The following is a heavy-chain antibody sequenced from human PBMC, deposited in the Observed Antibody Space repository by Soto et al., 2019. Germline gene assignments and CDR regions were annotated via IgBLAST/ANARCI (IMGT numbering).Heavy chain of an antibody. Sequence: SETLSLTCSVSGGSVSSSSYYWGWIRQPPGKGLEWIGNIYYSGTTYYNPSLQSRVTISVDTSKNQFSLKLSSVTAADTAVYYCARSDFWSGPYYFDEWGQRTLVTVSS. J-gene: IGHJ4*02. CDR3: ARSDFWSGPYYFDE. V-gene: IGHV4-39*07. CDR1: GGSVSSSSYY. D-gene: IGHD3-3*01. CDR2: IYYSGTT.